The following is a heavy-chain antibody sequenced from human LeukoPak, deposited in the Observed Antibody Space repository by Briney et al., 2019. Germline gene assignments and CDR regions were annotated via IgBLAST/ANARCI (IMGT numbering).Heavy chain of an antibody. CDR3: ARESSGYFY. V-gene: IGHV3-21*01. Sequence: GGSLRLSCAASGFNFSSYSMNWVRQAPGKGLEWVSSISSSSSFRYYADSVKGRFTISRDNAKNSLHLQMNSLRAEDTAVYCCARESSGYFYWGQGTLVTVSS. CDR2: ISSSSSFR. D-gene: IGHD3-22*01. CDR1: GFNFSSYS. J-gene: IGHJ4*02.